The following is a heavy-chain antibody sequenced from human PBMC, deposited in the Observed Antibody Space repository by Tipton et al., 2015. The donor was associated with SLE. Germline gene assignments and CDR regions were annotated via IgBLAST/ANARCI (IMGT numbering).Heavy chain of an antibody. CDR2: IYYSGST. Sequence: TLSLTCTVSGGSISSYYWSWIRQPPGKGLEWIGYIYYSGSTNYNPSLKSRVTISVDTSKSQFSLKLSSVTAADTAVYYCARVERAARGFDYWGQGTLVTVSS. D-gene: IGHD6-13*01. CDR3: ARVERAARGFDY. CDR1: GGSISSYY. J-gene: IGHJ4*02. V-gene: IGHV4-59*01.